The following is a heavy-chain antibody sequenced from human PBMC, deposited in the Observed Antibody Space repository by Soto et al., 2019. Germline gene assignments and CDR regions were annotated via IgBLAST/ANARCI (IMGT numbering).Heavy chain of an antibody. CDR1: GYSFTSYW. CDR2: IYPGDSDT. V-gene: IGHV5-51*01. CDR3: ARHSTDDSNHQYYYGMDV. D-gene: IGHD4-4*01. J-gene: IGHJ6*02. Sequence: GESLKISCKGSGYSFTSYWIGWVRQMPGKGLECMGIIYPGDSDTRYSPSFQGQVTISADRSISTAYLQWSSLKASDTAMYYCARHSTDDSNHQYYYGMDVWGQGTTVTVSS.